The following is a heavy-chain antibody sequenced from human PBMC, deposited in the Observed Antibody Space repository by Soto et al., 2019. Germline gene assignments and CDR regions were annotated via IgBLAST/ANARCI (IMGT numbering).Heavy chain of an antibody. Sequence: ASVKVSCKASGYTFTSYGISWVRQAPGQGVEWMGWISAYNGNTNYAQNLQGRGTMTTATSTSTAYMELRRLKSNDTAVYYSARDEGSSSTPNYFDYWGRGTLVTVAS. V-gene: IGHV1-18*04. CDR3: ARDEGSSSTPNYFDY. CDR1: GYTFTSYG. J-gene: IGHJ4*02. CDR2: ISAYNGNT. D-gene: IGHD6-6*01.